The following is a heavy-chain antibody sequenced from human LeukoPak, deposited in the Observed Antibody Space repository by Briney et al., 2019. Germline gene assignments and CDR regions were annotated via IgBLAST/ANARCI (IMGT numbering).Heavy chain of an antibody. Sequence: SETLSLTCTVSGGSISSGDYSWSWIRQPPGKGLEWIGYIYYSGSTYYNPSLKSRVTISVDTSKNQFSLKLSSVTAADTAVYYCARRVVAATHPKYYFDYWGQGTLVTVSS. J-gene: IGHJ4*02. D-gene: IGHD2-15*01. CDR3: ARRVVAATHPKYYFDY. CDR2: IYYSGST. V-gene: IGHV4-30-4*01. CDR1: GGSISSGDYS.